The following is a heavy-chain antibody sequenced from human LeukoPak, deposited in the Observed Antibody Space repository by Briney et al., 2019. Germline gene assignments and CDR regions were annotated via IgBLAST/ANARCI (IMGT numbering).Heavy chain of an antibody. CDR2: IYYSGTT. CDR3: ARDFSSSSTVYYYYYMDV. V-gene: IGHV4-39*06. Sequence: SETLSLTCTVSGGSISSRTYYWGWIRQPPGKGLEWIGSIYYSGTTYYNPSLKSRVTISVDTSKNQFPLKLSSVTAADTAVYYCARDFSSSSTVYYYYYMDVWGKGTTVTVSS. CDR1: GGSISSRTYY. D-gene: IGHD6-6*01. J-gene: IGHJ6*03.